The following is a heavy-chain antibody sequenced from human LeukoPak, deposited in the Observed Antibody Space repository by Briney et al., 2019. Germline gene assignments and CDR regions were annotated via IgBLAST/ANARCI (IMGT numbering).Heavy chain of an antibody. V-gene: IGHV3-23*01. CDR3: TKDQEVATIGGYFDS. CDR1: GFIFRSFA. D-gene: IGHD5-24*01. Sequence: GGSLRLSCEGSGFIFRSFAMNWVRQVPGKGLEWVSSISGNGRDTYYADSVKGRFTISRDSPKNTLYLQMNSLLTDDTAVYYCTKDQEVATIGGYFDSWGQGALVTVSS. J-gene: IGHJ4*03. CDR2: ISGNGRDT.